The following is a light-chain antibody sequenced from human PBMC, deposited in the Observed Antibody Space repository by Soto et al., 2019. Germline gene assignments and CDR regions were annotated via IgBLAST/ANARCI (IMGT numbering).Light chain of an antibody. CDR1: QSVLYNSNNKNC. CDR2: WAS. CDR3: QQYYVIPVT. J-gene: IGKJ4*01. Sequence: DIVMTQSPDSLTVSLGERATINCKSSQSVLYNSNNKNCLAWYQQKPGQPPKLLFYWASARESGVPDRFTGSESGTDFTLTISSLQAEDVAIYHCQQYYVIPVTFGGGTKGEIK. V-gene: IGKV4-1*01.